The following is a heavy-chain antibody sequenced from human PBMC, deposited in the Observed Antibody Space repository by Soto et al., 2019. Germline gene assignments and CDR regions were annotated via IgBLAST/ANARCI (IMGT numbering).Heavy chain of an antibody. CDR3: ARHWGFWADF. D-gene: IGHD3-16*01. Sequence: SETLSLTCTVSGGSISSYYWSWIRQPPGKGLEWIGYIYYSGSTNYNPSLKSRVTISADTSKNQFSLKLSSVTAADTAVYYCARHWGFWADFLGQGTLVTVSS. V-gene: IGHV4-59*08. CDR2: IYYSGST. J-gene: IGHJ4*02. CDR1: GGSISSYY.